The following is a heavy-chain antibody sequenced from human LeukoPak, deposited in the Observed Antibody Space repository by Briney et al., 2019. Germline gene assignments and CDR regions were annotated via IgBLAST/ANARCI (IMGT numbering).Heavy chain of an antibody. CDR1: GGTFSSYA. CDR3: ARSPSSAHFDY. Sequence: ASVKDSCKASGGTFSSYAISWVRQAPGQGLEWMGRIIPILGIANYAQKFQGSVTITADKSTSTAYMELSSLRSEDTAVYYCARSPSSAHFDYWGQGTLVTVSS. CDR2: IIPILGIA. V-gene: IGHV1-69*04. J-gene: IGHJ4*02. D-gene: IGHD6-19*01.